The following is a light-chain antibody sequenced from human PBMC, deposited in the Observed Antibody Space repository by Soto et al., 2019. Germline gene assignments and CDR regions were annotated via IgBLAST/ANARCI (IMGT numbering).Light chain of an antibody. J-gene: IGKJ4*01. CDR1: QTVGRY. V-gene: IGKV3-11*01. Sequence: EIVLTQSPATLSLSPGDRVTLSCRASQTVGRYLSWYQHSPGQGPRLLVYDTSNRATGIPARFSGSGSGTDFTLIITNLQPEDFATYYCQQYEDLPLTFGGGTRVEV. CDR3: QQYEDLPLT. CDR2: DTS.